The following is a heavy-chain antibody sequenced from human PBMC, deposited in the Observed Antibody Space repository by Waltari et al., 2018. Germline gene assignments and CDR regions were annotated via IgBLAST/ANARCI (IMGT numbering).Heavy chain of an antibody. Sequence: QVQLVQSGAEVKKPGSSVKVSCKASGGTFSSYAISWVRQAPGQGLEWMGRISPRFGTANYAQKFEGRVTITADKSTSTAYMELSSLRSEDTAVYYCARAPTKYYYYGMDVWGQGTTVTVSS. V-gene: IGHV1-69*08. J-gene: IGHJ6*02. CDR1: GGTFSSYA. CDR2: ISPRFGTA. CDR3: ARAPTKYYYYGMDV. D-gene: IGHD1-1*01.